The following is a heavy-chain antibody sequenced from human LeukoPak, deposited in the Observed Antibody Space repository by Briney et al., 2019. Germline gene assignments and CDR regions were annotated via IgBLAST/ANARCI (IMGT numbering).Heavy chain of an antibody. Sequence: PGGSLRLSCAASGFTFSSFAMSWVRQAPGKGLEWVAAISGSGGSTYYADSVKGRFTISRDNAKNSLYLQMNSLRAEDTAVYYCAREKVRQSGMDVWGQGTTVTVSS. CDR3: AREKVRQSGMDV. D-gene: IGHD2-2*01. CDR2: ISGSGGST. CDR1: GFTFSSFA. V-gene: IGHV3-23*01. J-gene: IGHJ6*02.